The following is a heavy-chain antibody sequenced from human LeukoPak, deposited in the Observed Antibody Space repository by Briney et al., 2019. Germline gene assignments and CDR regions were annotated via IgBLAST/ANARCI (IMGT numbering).Heavy chain of an antibody. D-gene: IGHD2-2*01. CDR1: GYTFTSYD. Sequence: EASVKVSCKASGYTFTSYDINWVRQATGQGLEWMGWMNPNSGNTGYAQKFQGRVTFTRNTSISTAYMELSSLRSEDTAVYYCARGGRRVPAAKPIDPWGQGTLVTVSS. V-gene: IGHV1-8*03. CDR2: MNPNSGNT. J-gene: IGHJ5*02. CDR3: ARGGRRVPAAKPIDP.